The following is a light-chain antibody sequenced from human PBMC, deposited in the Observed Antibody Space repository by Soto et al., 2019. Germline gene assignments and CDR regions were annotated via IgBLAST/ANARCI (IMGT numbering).Light chain of an antibody. V-gene: IGLV2-23*02. CDR2: EVS. Sequence: QSVLTQPASVSGSPGQSITISCTGTTSDVGSYNLVSWYQQHPGKAPKLIIYEVSERPSGVSTRFSGSKSGNMASLTISGLQPEDEAEYYCCSYATPRQFGGGTKVTVL. CDR3: CSYATPRQ. J-gene: IGLJ2*01. CDR1: TSDVGSYNL.